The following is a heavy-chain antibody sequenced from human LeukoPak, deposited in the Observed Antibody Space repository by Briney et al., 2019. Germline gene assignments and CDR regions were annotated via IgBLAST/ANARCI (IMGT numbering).Heavy chain of an antibody. CDR1: GFSVSSNF. V-gene: IGHV3-53*01. CDR3: VKDKVTSIFGWYFDL. J-gene: IGHJ2*01. Sequence: GGSLRLSCTASGFSVSSNFMSWVRQAPGKGLEWVSVLYSGANTYYADSVKGRFTISRDNSKNTLYLQMNSLRADDTAVYYCVKDKVTSIFGWYFDLWGRGTLVTVSS. D-gene: IGHD3-3*01. CDR2: LYSGANT.